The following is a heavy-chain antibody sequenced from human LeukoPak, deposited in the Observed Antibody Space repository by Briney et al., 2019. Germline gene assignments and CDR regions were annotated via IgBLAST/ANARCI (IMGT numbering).Heavy chain of an antibody. CDR2: IIPILGIA. D-gene: IGHD3-22*01. CDR3: ARGEINYYKCYSDY. V-gene: IGHV1-69*04. Sequence: ASVKVSCKASGGTFSSYAISWVRQAPGQGLEWMGRIIPILGIANYAQKFQGRVTITADKSASTAYMELRSLRSDDTAVYYCARGEINYYKCYSDYWGQGTLVTVSS. CDR1: GGTFSSYA. J-gene: IGHJ4*02.